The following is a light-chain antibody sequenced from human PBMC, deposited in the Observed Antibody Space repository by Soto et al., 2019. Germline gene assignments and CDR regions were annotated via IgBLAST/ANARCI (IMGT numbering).Light chain of an antibody. CDR1: QSVSSSY. V-gene: IGKV3-20*01. Sequence: EIVLTQSPAPLSLSPGERATLSCRANQSVSSSYLAWYQQKPGQAPRLLISGASRRAAGIPDRFSGSRSGTDFTLTISRLESEDIAVYYCQQYDSSPRTFGQGTKVDIK. J-gene: IGKJ1*01. CDR2: GAS. CDR3: QQYDSSPRT.